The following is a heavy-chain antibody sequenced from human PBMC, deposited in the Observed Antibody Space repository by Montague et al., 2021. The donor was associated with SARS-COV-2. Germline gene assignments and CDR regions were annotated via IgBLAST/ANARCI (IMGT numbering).Heavy chain of an antibody. CDR2: IHHSGKP. CDR3: ARGDRRKVRWGPGRGSEIDTYFALDV. J-gene: IGHJ6*01. D-gene: IGHD2-15*01. V-gene: IGHV4-34*01. CDR1: GGSFSSYY. Sequence: SETLSLTCAVYGGSFSSYYYTWVRQSPTQGLEWIGEIHHSGKPTYNPSVRRRVAISVDTSKNQFSLKFRSVTAADAAVYYCARGDRRKVRWGPGRGSEIDTYFALDVWGQGTTVIISS.